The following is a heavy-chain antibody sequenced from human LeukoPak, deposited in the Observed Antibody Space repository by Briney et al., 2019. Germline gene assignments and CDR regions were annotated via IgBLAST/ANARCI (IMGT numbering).Heavy chain of an antibody. J-gene: IGHJ4*02. Sequence: GGSLRLSCAASGFTFTSYAMSWVRQAPGKGLEWISIISGSGTTTYYADSAKGRFTISRDNSKSTLYLQMNSLRAEDTAVYYCAKRGYSDSRPQYYFEYWGQGTLVTVSS. CDR3: AKRGYSDSRPQYYFEY. CDR1: GFTFTSYA. D-gene: IGHD3-22*01. V-gene: IGHV3-23*01. CDR2: ISGSGTTT.